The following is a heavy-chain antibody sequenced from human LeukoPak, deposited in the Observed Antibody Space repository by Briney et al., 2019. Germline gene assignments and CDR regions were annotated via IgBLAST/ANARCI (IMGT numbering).Heavy chain of an antibody. CDR1: GDSVSGNTAA. D-gene: IGHD2-15*01. CDR3: ARDPGYYYAMDV. J-gene: IGHJ6*02. CDR2: TYYRSKWYY. V-gene: IGHV6-1*01. Sequence: KPSQTLSLTCAISGDSVSGNTAAWNWVRQSPSRGLEWLGRTYYRSKWYYDYATSVSSRMAINPDTSKNLFSLQRNSVTPEDTAVYYCARDPGYYYAMDVWGQGTTVTVSS.